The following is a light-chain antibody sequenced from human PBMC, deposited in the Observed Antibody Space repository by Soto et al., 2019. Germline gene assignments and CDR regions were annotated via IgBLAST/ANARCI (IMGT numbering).Light chain of an antibody. CDR1: SSDVGGYNY. V-gene: IGLV2-14*01. Sequence: QSALTQPASVSGSPGQSITISCTGSSSDVGGYNYVSWYQQHPGKAPKLMISEVSNRPSGVSNRFSGSKSGNTASLTISGLQAEDEADYYCSSYTSSSTLVFGARTKLTVL. J-gene: IGLJ1*01. CDR2: EVS. CDR3: SSYTSSSTLV.